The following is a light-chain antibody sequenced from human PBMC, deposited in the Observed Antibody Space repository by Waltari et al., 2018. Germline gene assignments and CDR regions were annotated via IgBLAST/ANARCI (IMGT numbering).Light chain of an antibody. Sequence: QSVLTQPPSASGTPGQRVTISCSGSSPKPGSNFVYWYQQLPGTAPKPLIYRNNQRPSGVPDRFSGSKSGTSASLAISGLRSEDEADYYCAPWDDSLSGPGVFGGGTKLTVL. CDR1: SPKPGSNF. V-gene: IGLV1-47*01. CDR3: APWDDSLSGPGV. CDR2: RNN. J-gene: IGLJ3*02.